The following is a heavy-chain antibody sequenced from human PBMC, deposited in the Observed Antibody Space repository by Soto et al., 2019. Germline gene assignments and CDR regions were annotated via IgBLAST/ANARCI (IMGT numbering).Heavy chain of an antibody. J-gene: IGHJ5*02. Sequence: VGSLRLSCAASVFTFSSYGMHCVRHSPGKWLEWVAVIWYDGSNKYYADSVKGRFTISRDNSKNTLYLQMNSLRAEDTAVYYCARDLVRYSSGTWFDPGGQGTLVTVSS. CDR2: IWYDGSNK. D-gene: IGHD6-19*01. CDR1: VFTFSSYG. CDR3: ARDLVRYSSGTWFDP. V-gene: IGHV3-33*01.